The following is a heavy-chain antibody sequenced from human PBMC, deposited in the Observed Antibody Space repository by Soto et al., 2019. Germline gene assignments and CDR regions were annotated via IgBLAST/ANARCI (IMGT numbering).Heavy chain of an antibody. J-gene: IGHJ4*02. CDR1: GFTFSSYA. Sequence: GGSLRLSCAACGFTFSSYAMSWVRQAPGKGLEWVSAISGSGGSTYYADSVKGRFTISRDNSKNTLYLQMNSLRAEDTAVYYCAKLRRAVAAAGGFFDYWGQGTLVTVSS. V-gene: IGHV3-23*01. CDR2: ISGSGGST. CDR3: AKLRRAVAAAGGFFDY. D-gene: IGHD6-13*01.